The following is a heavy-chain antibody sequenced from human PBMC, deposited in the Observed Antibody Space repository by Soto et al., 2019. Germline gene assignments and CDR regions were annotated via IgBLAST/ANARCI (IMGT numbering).Heavy chain of an antibody. V-gene: IGHV3-23*01. CDR1: GRTFRSYA. Sequence: HPGGSLRLSCVVSGRTFRSYAMSWVRQAQGKGLEWVSGISGGGAGTYYADSVKGRFTISRDPSTTTLFLDMYSLGAEDTAIYYCAKGRKPDHDDGLCAFDSWGQGVLVTVSS. CDR2: ISGGGAGT. CDR3: AKGRKPDHDDGLCAFDS. D-gene: IGHD3-3*01. J-gene: IGHJ4*02.